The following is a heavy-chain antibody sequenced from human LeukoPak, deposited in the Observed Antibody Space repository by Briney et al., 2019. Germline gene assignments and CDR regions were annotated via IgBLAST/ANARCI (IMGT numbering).Heavy chain of an antibody. Sequence: GSMRLSCAAYGFTFSNAWMSWVRQAPGKGLEWVGRIKSKTDDGATDYAAPVKGRFTISRDDSENTLYLQMNSLKTEDTAVYYCTTDRYSSSNYWGQGTLVTVSS. CDR2: IKSKTDDGAT. J-gene: IGHJ4*02. D-gene: IGHD6-6*01. CDR1: GFTFSNAW. CDR3: TTDRYSSSNY. V-gene: IGHV3-15*01.